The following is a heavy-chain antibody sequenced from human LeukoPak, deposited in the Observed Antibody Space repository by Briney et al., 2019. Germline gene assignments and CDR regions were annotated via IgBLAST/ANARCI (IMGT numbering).Heavy chain of an antibody. CDR3: ARVLVFGVVIIRPKGFDY. CDR2: ISAYNGNT. J-gene: IGHJ4*02. CDR1: GYTLTSYG. D-gene: IGHD3-3*01. V-gene: IGHV1-18*01. Sequence: ASVKVSCKASGYTLTSYGISWVRQAPGQGLEWMGWISAYNGNTNYAQKLQGRVTMTTDTSTSTAYMELRSLRSDDTAVYYCARVLVFGVVIIRPKGFDYWGQGTLVTVSS.